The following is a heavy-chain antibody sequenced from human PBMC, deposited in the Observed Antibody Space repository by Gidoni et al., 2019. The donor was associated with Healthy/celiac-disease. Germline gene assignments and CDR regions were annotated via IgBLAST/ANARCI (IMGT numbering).Heavy chain of an antibody. D-gene: IGHD1-26*01. CDR3: ARDLGATTLRALDY. J-gene: IGHJ4*02. CDR2: ISYDGSNK. Sequence: QVQLVESGGGVVQPGRSLRLSCAASGFTFSSYAMHWVRQAPGKGLEWVAVISYDGSNKYYADSVKGRFTISRDNSKNTLYLQMNSLRAEDTAVYYCARDLGATTLRALDYWGQGTLVTVSS. CDR1: GFTFSSYA. V-gene: IGHV3-30-3*01.